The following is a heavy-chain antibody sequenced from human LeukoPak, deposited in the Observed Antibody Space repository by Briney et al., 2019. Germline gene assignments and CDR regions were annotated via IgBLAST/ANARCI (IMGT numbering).Heavy chain of an antibody. CDR3: AGGILTGRFDY. CDR1: GGSISSYY. Sequence: SETPSLTCTVSGGSISSYYWSWLRQPPGKGLEWIAYIYYSGSTNYNPSLKSRVTISVDTSKNQFSLKLSSVTAADTAVYYCAGGILTGRFDYWGQGTLVTVSS. J-gene: IGHJ4*02. CDR2: IYYSGST. D-gene: IGHD3-9*01. V-gene: IGHV4-59*08.